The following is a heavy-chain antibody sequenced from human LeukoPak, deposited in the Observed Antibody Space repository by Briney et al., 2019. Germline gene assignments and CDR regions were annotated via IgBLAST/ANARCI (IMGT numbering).Heavy chain of an antibody. D-gene: IGHD3-3*01. CDR1: GYSISSGYY. Sequence: PSETLSLTCTVSGYSISSGYYWGWIRQPPVKGLEWIGSIYHSGSTYYNPSLKSRVTISVDTSKNQFSLKLSSVTAADTAVYYCASGPERITIFGVVTQGFDPWGQGTLVTVSS. CDR2: IYHSGST. CDR3: ASGPERITIFGVVTQGFDP. J-gene: IGHJ5*02. V-gene: IGHV4-38-2*02.